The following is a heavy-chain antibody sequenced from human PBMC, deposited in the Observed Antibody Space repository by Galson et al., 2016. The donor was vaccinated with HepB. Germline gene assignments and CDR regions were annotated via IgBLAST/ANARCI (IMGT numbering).Heavy chain of an antibody. CDR3: ARDPDTASKVDV. Sequence: SLRLSCAASGFRFSDHYMSWIRQVPGKGLESIARISSGGGLTYYAESVRGRFTISRDDAKNSLYLQLNSLRAEDAAVYFCARDPDTASKVDVWGQGTSVIVSS. D-gene: IGHD5-18*01. CDR1: GFRFSDHY. V-gene: IGHV3-11*01. J-gene: IGHJ6*02. CDR2: ISSGGGLT.